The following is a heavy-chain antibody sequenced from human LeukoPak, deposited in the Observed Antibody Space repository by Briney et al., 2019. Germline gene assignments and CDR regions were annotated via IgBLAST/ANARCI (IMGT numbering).Heavy chain of an antibody. J-gene: IGHJ4*02. Sequence: APVKVSCKASGYTFTGYYMHWVRQAPGQGLEWMGWINPNSGGTNYAQKFQGRVTMTRDTSISTAYMELSRLRSDDTAVYYCARGQNLRVGAPPGYWGQGTLVTVSS. D-gene: IGHD1-26*01. V-gene: IGHV1-2*02. CDR2: INPNSGGT. CDR3: ARGQNLRVGAPPGY. CDR1: GYTFTGYY.